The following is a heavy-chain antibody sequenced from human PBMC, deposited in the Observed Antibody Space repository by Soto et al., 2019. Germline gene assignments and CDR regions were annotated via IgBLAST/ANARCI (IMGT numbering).Heavy chain of an antibody. Sequence: SETLSLTCAVSGGSINTFDFSWSWIRQPPGRGLEWIGSIYQSGRTYYIPSLKSRATMSLEKSKNQFSLKINSVVAADTAIYYCARETTIFGVAPGGGVDVWGQGTKVTVSS. CDR2: IYQSGRT. J-gene: IGHJ6*02. CDR1: GGSINTFDFS. CDR3: ARETTIFGVAPGGGVDV. V-gene: IGHV4-30-2*01. D-gene: IGHD3-3*01.